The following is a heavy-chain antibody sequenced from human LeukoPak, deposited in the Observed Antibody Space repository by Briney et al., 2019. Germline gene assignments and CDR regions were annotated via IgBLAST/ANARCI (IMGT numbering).Heavy chain of an antibody. J-gene: IGHJ4*02. D-gene: IGHD3-3*01. V-gene: IGHV1-2*02. CDR2: INPNSGGT. CDR3: ARGPPYDFWSGYILYYFDY. Sequence: ASVKVSCKASGYTFTGYYMHWVRQAPGQGLEWMGWINPNSGGTNYAQKFQGRVTMTRDTSISTAYMELSRLRSDDTAVYYCARGPPYDFWSGYILYYFDYWGQGTLVTVSS. CDR1: GYTFTGYY.